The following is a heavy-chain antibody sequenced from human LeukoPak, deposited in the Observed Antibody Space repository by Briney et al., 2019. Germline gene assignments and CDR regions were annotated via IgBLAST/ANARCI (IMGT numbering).Heavy chain of an antibody. J-gene: IGHJ4*02. CDR3: LAAMPSPAPGY. CDR2: IYPGDSDT. V-gene: IGHV5-51*01. CDR1: GYIFSSYW. Sequence: RGASLQISCKGSGYIFSSYWIGWVRQVPGKGLEWMGIIYPGDSDTRYSPSFQGQVTISADKSISTAYLQWSSLKASDTAMYYCLAAMPSPAPGYWGQGTLVTVSS. D-gene: IGHD2-2*01.